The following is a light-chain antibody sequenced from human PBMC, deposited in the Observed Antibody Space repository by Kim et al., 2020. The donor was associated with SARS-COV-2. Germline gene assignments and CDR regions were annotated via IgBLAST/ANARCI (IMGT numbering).Light chain of an antibody. J-gene: IGKJ2*01. CDR3: QTYDTVPYN. CDR1: QAIRKF. V-gene: IGKV1-27*01. Sequence: ASVGDRVTITCRARQAIRKFVAWYQQKPGKIPKLLIHAVSTLHSGVPSRFSGGGSGTDFTLTIRGLQPEDVATYYCQTYDTVPYNFGQGTKLEI. CDR2: AVS.